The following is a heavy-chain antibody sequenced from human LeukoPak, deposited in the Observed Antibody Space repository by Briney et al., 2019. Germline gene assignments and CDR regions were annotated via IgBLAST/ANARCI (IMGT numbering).Heavy chain of an antibody. D-gene: IGHD1-26*01. CDR2: ISSSSSTI. V-gene: IGHV3-48*02. CDR3: ARDILYSGTYFDY. Sequence: GGSLRLSCAASGFTFSSSSMNWVRQAPGKGLEWVSYISSSSSTIYYADSVTGRFTISRDNAKHSLYLQMNSLRDEDTAVYFCARDILYSGTYFDYWGQGTLVTVSS. CDR1: GFTFSSSS. J-gene: IGHJ4*02.